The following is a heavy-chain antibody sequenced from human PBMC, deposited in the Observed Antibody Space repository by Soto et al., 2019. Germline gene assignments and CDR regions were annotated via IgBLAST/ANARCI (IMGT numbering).Heavy chain of an antibody. CDR2: ISGSGFKK. D-gene: IGHD1-26*01. V-gene: IGHV3-23*01. CDR3: AKNQGVELVPLATVDWFDP. CDR1: GFIFSNVW. J-gene: IGHJ5*02. Sequence: GGSLRLSCAGSGFIFSNVWMNWVRQAPGKGLEWISSISGSGFKKYYADSVKGRFTISRDNSKSTVYLELNNLSAEDTAVYHCAKNQGVELVPLATVDWFDPWGQGSVVTVS.